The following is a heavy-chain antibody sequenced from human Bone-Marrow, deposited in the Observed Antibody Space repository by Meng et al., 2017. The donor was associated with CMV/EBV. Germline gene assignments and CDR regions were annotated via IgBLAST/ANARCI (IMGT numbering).Heavy chain of an antibody. CDR3: ASDRCSSNSCFCYYGMDV. D-gene: IGHD2-2*01. CDR1: GYTFTGYY. CDR2: INPNSGGT. V-gene: IGHV1-2*02. Sequence: ASVKVSCKASGYTFTGYYMHWVRQAPGQGLEWMGWINPNSGGTNYAQKFQGRVTMTRDTSISTAYMELSRLRSDDTAVYYCASDRCSSNSCFCYYGMDVWGQGTTVTVSS. J-gene: IGHJ6*02.